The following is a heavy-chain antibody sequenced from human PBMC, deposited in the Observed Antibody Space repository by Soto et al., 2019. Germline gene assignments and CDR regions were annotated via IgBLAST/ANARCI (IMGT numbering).Heavy chain of an antibody. D-gene: IGHD6-19*01. V-gene: IGHV1-69*08. Sequence: QVQMVQSGAEVKKPGSSVKVSCKASGGTFSSHSISWVRQVPGQGLEWMGRIIPILGIANSAQRFQGRVAITAEKSTSTAYMALSSLRSEDTAVYYCARDRGVTVTGPLDYWGQGILVTVSS. CDR2: IIPILGIA. J-gene: IGHJ4*02. CDR1: GGTFSSHS. CDR3: ARDRGVTVTGPLDY.